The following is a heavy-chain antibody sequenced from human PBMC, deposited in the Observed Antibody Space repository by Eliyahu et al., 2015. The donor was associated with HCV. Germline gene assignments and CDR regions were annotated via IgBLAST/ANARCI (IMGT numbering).Heavy chain of an antibody. V-gene: IGHV3-13*05. CDR2: IGTLGDP. J-gene: IGHJ2*01. D-gene: IGHD6-6*01. CDR3: ARGGTGAARLWYFDL. Sequence: EEQLEESGGGLVQPGGSLRLSCAASGFTFSNYDMHWVHQTAGKGLEWVSAIGTLGDPFYPASVKGRFTISRENASNSLYLQINSLRAGDTAVYYCARGGTGAARLWYFDLWGRGTLLTVSS. CDR1: GFTFSNYD.